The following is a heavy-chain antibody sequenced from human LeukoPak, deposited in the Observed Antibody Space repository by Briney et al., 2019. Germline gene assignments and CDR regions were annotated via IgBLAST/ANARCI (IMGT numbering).Heavy chain of an antibody. V-gene: IGHV3-21*04. D-gene: IGHD4-17*01. CDR1: GFTFSSYS. CDR3: ARGFSTVTTAFYYYYYMDV. J-gene: IGHJ6*03. CDR2: ISSSSSYI. Sequence: GGSLRLSCAASGFTFSSYSMNWVRQAPGKGLEWVSSISSSSSYIYYADSVKGRFTISRDNAKNSLYLQMNSLRAEDTAVYYCARGFSTVTTAFYYYYYMDVWGKGTTVTVSS.